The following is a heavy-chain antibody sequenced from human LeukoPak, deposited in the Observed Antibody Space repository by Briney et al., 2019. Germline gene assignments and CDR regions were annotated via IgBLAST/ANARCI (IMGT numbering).Heavy chain of an antibody. CDR2: INTNTGNP. J-gene: IGHJ6*02. V-gene: IGHV7-4-1*02. CDR3: ARDGSYYGSGSYPRYYYYYGMDV. CDR1: GYTFTSYA. Sequence: ASVKVSCKASGYTFTSYAMNWVRQAPGQGLEWMGWINTNTGNPTYAQGFTGRFVFSLDTSVSTAYLQISSLKAEDTAVYYCARDGSYYGSGSYPRYYYYYGMDVWGQGTLVTVSS. D-gene: IGHD3-10*01.